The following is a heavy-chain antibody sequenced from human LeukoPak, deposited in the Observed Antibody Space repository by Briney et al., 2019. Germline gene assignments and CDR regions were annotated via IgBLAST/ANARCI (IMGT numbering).Heavy chain of an antibody. J-gene: IGHJ6*02. D-gene: IGHD5-18*01. V-gene: IGHV3-48*03. Sequence: GGSLRLSCAASGFTFSSYEMNWVRQAPGKGLEWVSYISSSGSTIYYADSVKGRFTISRDNAKNSLYLQMNSLRAEDTAVYYCARDQAGYSYGPYYYYGMDVWGQGTTVTVSS. CDR2: ISSSGSTI. CDR3: ARDQAGYSYGPYYYYGMDV. CDR1: GFTFSSYE.